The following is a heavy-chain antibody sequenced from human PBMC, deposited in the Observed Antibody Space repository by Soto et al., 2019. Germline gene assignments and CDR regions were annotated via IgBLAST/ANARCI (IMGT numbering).Heavy chain of an antibody. CDR2: ISTTSGAI. CDR1: GFTFSSYE. D-gene: IGHD3-3*02. V-gene: IGHV3-48*03. J-gene: IGHJ4*02. CDR3: ARDRLSMVAGITCFFDY. Sequence: GWSLRLSCEGSGFTFSSYEMNWVRQAPGKGLEWISYISTTSGAIFYADSVKGRFTISRDNSKNSLYLQMNSLRAEDSGVYYCARDRLSMVAGITCFFDYWGQGTPLTVSS.